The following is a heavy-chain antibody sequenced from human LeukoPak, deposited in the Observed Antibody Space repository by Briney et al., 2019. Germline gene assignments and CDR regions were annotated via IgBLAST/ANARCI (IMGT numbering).Heavy chain of an antibody. J-gene: IGHJ4*02. CDR1: GFTFSNFW. D-gene: IGHD6-19*01. CDR3: ARCSGWAFKN. Sequence: GGSLRLSCAASGFTFSNFWMSWVRQAPGKGLEWVSNINQDGSEKNYVDSVKGRFTISRDSAKNSLYLQMDSLRVEDTAIYYCARCSGWAFKNWGQGTLVTVSS. V-gene: IGHV3-7*01. CDR2: INQDGSEK.